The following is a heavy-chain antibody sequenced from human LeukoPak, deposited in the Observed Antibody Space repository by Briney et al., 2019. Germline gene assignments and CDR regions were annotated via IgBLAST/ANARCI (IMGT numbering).Heavy chain of an antibody. Sequence: PSETLSLTCAVYGGSFSGYYWSWIRQPPGKGLEWIGEINHSGSTNYNPSLKSRVTISVDTSKIQFSLKLSSVTAADTAVYYCARVGYSSSWYIGHWFDPWGQGTLVTVSS. D-gene: IGHD6-13*01. V-gene: IGHV4-34*01. CDR3: ARVGYSSSWYIGHWFDP. CDR1: GGSFSGYY. J-gene: IGHJ5*02. CDR2: INHSGST.